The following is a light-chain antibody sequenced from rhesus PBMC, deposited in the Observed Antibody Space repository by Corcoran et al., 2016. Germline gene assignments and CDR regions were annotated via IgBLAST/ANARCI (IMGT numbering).Light chain of an antibody. CDR3: QQHNSYPLT. Sequence: DIQLTQSPSSLSASVGDRVTITCRASQGISSYLAWYQQKPGKAPKLLIYAASTLQSGVPSRFSGSGSGTDFTLPISSLQPEDFATYSCQQHNSYPLTFGGGTKVELK. V-gene: IGKV1-25*02. CDR1: QGISSY. CDR2: AAS. J-gene: IGKJ4*01.